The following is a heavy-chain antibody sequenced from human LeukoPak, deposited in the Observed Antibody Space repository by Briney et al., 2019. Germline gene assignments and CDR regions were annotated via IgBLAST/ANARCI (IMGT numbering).Heavy chain of an antibody. V-gene: IGHV3-30*18. D-gene: IGHD2-15*01. Sequence: GGSLRLSCAASGFTFSSYGMYWVRQAPGKGLEWVAVISYDGGNKYYADSVKGRFSISRDNANNSLFLQMNSLRAEDAAVYYCAKAPVTSCRGAFCYPFDYWGQGTLVTVSS. J-gene: IGHJ4*02. CDR2: ISYDGGNK. CDR3: AKAPVTSCRGAFCYPFDY. CDR1: GFTFSSYG.